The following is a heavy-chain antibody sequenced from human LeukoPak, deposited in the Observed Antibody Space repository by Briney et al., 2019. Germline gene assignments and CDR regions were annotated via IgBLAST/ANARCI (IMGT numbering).Heavy chain of an antibody. J-gene: IGHJ4*02. CDR1: GDSVISGLYY. CDR2: VYYSGST. V-gene: IGHV4-61*01. D-gene: IGHD3-3*01. Sequence: SETLSLTCSVSGDSVISGLYYWTWVRQPPGKGLEWIGYVYYSGSTTYSPSLKSRVTISVDTSKNQFSLNLRSVTAADTAVYYCARGKYYGDSDYWGQGTPVTVSS. CDR3: ARGKYYGDSDY.